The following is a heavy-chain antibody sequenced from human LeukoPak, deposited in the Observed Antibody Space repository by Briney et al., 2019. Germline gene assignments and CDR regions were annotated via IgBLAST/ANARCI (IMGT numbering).Heavy chain of an antibody. CDR3: AREGDGSGTNGDY. D-gene: IGHD3-10*01. CDR1: GITVSSNY. CDR2: IYSGGST. J-gene: IGHJ4*02. Sequence: PGGSLRLSCAASGITVSSNYMIWVRQAPGKGLEWVSDIYSGGSTYYADSVKGRFTISRDNSKNTLNLQMNSLRAEDTAVYYCAREGDGSGTNGDYWGQGTLVTVSS. V-gene: IGHV3-53*01.